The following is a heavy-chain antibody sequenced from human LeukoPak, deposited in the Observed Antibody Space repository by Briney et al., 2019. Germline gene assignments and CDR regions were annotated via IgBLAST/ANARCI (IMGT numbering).Heavy chain of an antibody. CDR1: GFTFSSSA. Sequence: GVSLRLSCAASGFTFSSSAMIWVRQAPGKGLEWVSTITTSGGSTSFADSVKGRFTISRDNSKNTLYLQMNSLRAEDTAIYYCAKDRHLAIWGQGTMVTVSS. J-gene: IGHJ3*02. CDR2: ITTSGGST. CDR3: AKDRHLAI. V-gene: IGHV3-23*01.